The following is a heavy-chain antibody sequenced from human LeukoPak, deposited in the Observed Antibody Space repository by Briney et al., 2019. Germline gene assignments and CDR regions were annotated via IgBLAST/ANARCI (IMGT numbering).Heavy chain of an antibody. Sequence: SETLSLTCAVYGGSFSGYYWSWIRQPPGKGLEWIGEINHSGSTNYNPSLKSRVTISVDTSKNQFSLKLSSVTAADTAVHYCARGREMATISTNWFDPWGQGTLVTVSS. V-gene: IGHV4-34*01. J-gene: IGHJ5*02. D-gene: IGHD5-24*01. CDR3: ARGREMATISTNWFDP. CDR1: GGSFSGYY. CDR2: INHSGST.